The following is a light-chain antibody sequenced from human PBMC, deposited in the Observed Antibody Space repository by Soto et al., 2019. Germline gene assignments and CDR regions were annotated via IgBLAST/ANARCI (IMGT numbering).Light chain of an antibody. CDR1: QSISVW. Sequence: VQMTQSPSTLSASVGDRVTITCRASQSISVWLAWYQQKPGKAPNLLIYKASSLESGVPSRFSGSGSGTEFTLTISSLQPDDFATYYCQQYNSFSSWTFGQGTKVDIK. CDR2: KAS. V-gene: IGKV1-5*03. J-gene: IGKJ1*01. CDR3: QQYNSFSSWT.